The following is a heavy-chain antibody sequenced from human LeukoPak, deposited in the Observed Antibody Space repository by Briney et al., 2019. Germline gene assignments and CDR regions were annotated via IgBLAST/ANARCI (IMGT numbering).Heavy chain of an antibody. CDR2: MNPNSGNT. J-gene: IGHJ4*02. Sequence: ASVKVSCKASGYTFTSYDINWVRQATGQGLEWMGWMNPNSGNTGYAQKFQGRVTMTRNTSISTAYMELSSLRSEDTAVYYCAVWFGELAHAFDIWGQGVLVTVSS. CDR1: GYTFTSYD. CDR3: AVWFGELAHAFDI. V-gene: IGHV1-8*01. D-gene: IGHD3-10*01.